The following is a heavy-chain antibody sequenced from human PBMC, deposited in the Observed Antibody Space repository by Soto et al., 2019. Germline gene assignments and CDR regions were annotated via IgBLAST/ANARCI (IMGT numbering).Heavy chain of an antibody. CDR3: ARHGGYRYYYMDV. V-gene: IGHV4-59*08. D-gene: IGHD5-12*01. CDR2: IYYSGST. Sequence: SETLSLTCTVSGGSISSYYWSWIRQPPGKGLEWIGYIYYSGSTNYNPSLKSRVTISVDTSKNQFSLKLSSVTAADTAVYYCARHGGYRYYYMDVWGKGTTVTVSS. J-gene: IGHJ6*03. CDR1: GGSISSYY.